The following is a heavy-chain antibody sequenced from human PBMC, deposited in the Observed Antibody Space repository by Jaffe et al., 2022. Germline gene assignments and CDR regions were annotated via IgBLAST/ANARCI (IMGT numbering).Heavy chain of an antibody. J-gene: IGHJ4*02. D-gene: IGHD2-15*01. CDR1: GGSISSGSYY. CDR2: IYTSGST. V-gene: IGHV4-61*02. Sequence: QVQLQESGPGLVKPSQTLSLTCTVSGGSISSGSYYWSWIRQPAGKGLEWIGRIYTSGSTNYNPSLKSRVTISVDTSKNQFSLKLSSVTAADTAVYYCARDRCSGGSCYSGYWGQGTLVTVSS. CDR3: ARDRCSGGSCYSGY.